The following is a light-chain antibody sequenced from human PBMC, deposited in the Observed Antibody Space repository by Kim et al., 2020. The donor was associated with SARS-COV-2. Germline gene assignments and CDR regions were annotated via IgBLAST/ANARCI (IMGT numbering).Light chain of an antibody. CDR2: AAS. J-gene: IGKJ4*01. CDR3: QQSYSSPLT. V-gene: IGKV1-39*01. CDR1: QSISSY. Sequence: DIQMTQSPSSLSASVGDRVTITCRASQSISSYLNWYQQKPGKAPKPLIYAASRLQSGVPSRFSGSASGTDFTLTISSLQPEDFATYYCQQSYSSPLTFGGGTKVDIK.